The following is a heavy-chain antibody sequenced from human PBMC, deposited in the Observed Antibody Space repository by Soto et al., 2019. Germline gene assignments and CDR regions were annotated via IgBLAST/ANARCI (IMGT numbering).Heavy chain of an antibody. V-gene: IGHV1-58*01. D-gene: IGHD5-18*01. CDR3: ATHKGDSYGYGHY. Sequence: GASVKVSCKASGFTFTNSAVQWVRQARGQRLEWIGWIVVGSGNTNYAQKFQERVTITRDMSTTKAYMELSSLRSEDTAVYYCATHKGDSYGYGHYWGQGTLVTVYS. CDR1: GFTFTNSA. J-gene: IGHJ4*02. CDR2: IVVGSGNT.